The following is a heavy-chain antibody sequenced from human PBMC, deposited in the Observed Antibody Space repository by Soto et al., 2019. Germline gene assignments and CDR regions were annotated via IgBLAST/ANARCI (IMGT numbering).Heavy chain of an antibody. J-gene: IGHJ6*02. CDR3: AGAYFPYYSFGMDV. CDR1: GGSISSGGYS. V-gene: IGHV4-30-2*01. D-gene: IGHD3-16*01. CDR2: IYHSGST. Sequence: QLQLQESGSGLVKPSQTLSLTCAVSGGSISSGGYSWSWIRQPPGKGLEWIGYIYHSGSTYYNPSLKSLVTISVDRSKNQFSLKLTSVTAADTAVYYCAGAYFPYYSFGMDVWGQGTTVTVSS.